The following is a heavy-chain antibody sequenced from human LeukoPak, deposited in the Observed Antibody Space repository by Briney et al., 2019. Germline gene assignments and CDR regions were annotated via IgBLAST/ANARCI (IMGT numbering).Heavy chain of an antibody. Sequence: GRSLRLSCAASGFTFDDYAMHWVRQAPGKGLEWVSGISWNSGSIGYADSVKGRFTISRDNAKNSLYLQMNSLRAEDMALYYCAKDIGLYSSSAGLGDAFDIWGQGTMVTVSS. V-gene: IGHV3-9*03. J-gene: IGHJ3*02. D-gene: IGHD6-6*01. CDR2: ISWNSGSI. CDR1: GFTFDDYA. CDR3: AKDIGLYSSSAGLGDAFDI.